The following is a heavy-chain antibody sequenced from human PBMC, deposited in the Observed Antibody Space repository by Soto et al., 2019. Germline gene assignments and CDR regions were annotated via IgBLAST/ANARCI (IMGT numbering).Heavy chain of an antibody. Sequence: GGSLRLSCAASGFTFSSYAMNWVRQAPGKXLEWVAVISYDGSNKYYADSVKGRFTISRDNSKNTLYLQMNSLRAEDTAVYYCARDRATVTTVLDYYGMDVWGQGTTVTVSS. V-gene: IGHV3-30-3*01. J-gene: IGHJ6*02. CDR3: ARDRATVTTVLDYYGMDV. CDR2: ISYDGSNK. CDR1: GFTFSSYA. D-gene: IGHD4-17*01.